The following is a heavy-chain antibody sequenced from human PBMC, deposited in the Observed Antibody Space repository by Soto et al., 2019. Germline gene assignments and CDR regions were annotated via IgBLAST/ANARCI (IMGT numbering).Heavy chain of an antibody. D-gene: IGHD1-1*01. V-gene: IGHV4-39*01. J-gene: IGHJ6*03. CDR3: ARHSLEQTAFMDV. CDR2: IYYSGST. CDR1: GGSISSSSYY. Sequence: SETLSLTCTVSGGSISSSSYYWGWIRQPPGKGLEWIGSIYYSGSTYYNPSLKSRVTISVDTSKNQFSLKLSSVTAADTAVYYCARHSLEQTAFMDVWGKGTTVTVSS.